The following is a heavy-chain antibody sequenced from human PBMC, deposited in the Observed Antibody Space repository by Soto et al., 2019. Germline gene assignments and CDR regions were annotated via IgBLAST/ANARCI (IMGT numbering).Heavy chain of an antibody. J-gene: IGHJ4*02. CDR3: ARRYGPGFDY. Sequence: SEILSLTCTVSGGSISSYYWSWIRQPPGKGLEWIGYIYYSGSTNYNPSLKSRVTISVDTSKNQFSLKLSSVTAADTAVYYCARRYGPGFDYWGQGTLVTVSS. V-gene: IGHV4-59*08. CDR2: IYYSGST. D-gene: IGHD4-17*01. CDR1: GGSISSYY.